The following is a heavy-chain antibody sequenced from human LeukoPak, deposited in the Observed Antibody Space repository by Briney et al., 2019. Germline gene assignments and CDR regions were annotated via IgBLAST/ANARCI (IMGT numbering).Heavy chain of an antibody. CDR3: ARAGFNVWGSYRYDY. Sequence: SETLSLTCAVYGGSFSGYYWSWIRQPPGKGLEWIGEINHSGSTNYNPSLKSRVTISVDTSKNQFSLKLSSVTAADTAVYYCARAGFNVWGSYRYDYWGQGTLVTVSS. CDR2: INHSGST. D-gene: IGHD3-16*02. V-gene: IGHV4-34*01. J-gene: IGHJ4*02. CDR1: GGSFSGYY.